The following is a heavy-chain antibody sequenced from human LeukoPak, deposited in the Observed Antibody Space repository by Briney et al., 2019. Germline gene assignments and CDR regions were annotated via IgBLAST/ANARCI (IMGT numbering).Heavy chain of an antibody. Sequence: PGGSLRLSCAASGFTVSSNYMSWVRQAPGKGLEWVSVIYSGGSTYYADSVKGRFTISRDNSKNTLYLQMNSLRAEDTAVYYCARDLNSRITIFGVPTGVFDYWGQGTLVTVSS. J-gene: IGHJ4*02. CDR1: GFTVSSNY. D-gene: IGHD3-3*01. CDR3: ARDLNSRITIFGVPTGVFDY. CDR2: IYSGGST. V-gene: IGHV3-53*01.